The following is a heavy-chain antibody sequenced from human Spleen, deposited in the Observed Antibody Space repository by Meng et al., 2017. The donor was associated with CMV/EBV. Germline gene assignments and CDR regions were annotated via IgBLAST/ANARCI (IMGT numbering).Heavy chain of an antibody. CDR1: GFTVSSNY. CDR2: IKKDGSEQ. J-gene: IGHJ4*02. Sequence: LTCAASGFTVSSNYMSWVRQAPGKGLEWVANIKKDGSEQFYADSVRGRFTVSRDNAKNALYLQMNSLRADDTAVYYCAREGGSNDYWGQGTLVTVSS. D-gene: IGHD1-26*01. CDR3: AREGGSNDY. V-gene: IGHV3-7*01.